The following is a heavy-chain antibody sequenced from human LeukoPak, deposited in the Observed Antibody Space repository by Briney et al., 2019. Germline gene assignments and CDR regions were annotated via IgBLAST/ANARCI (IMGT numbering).Heavy chain of an antibody. J-gene: IGHJ4*02. CDR2: INSDGSTT. Sequence: GGSLRLSCAASGFTFSSYWMHWVRQAPGKGLVWVSRINSDGSTTSYADSVKGRFTISRDNSKDTLYLQMNSLRAEDTAVYYCAKDKYSPFDYWGQGTLVTVSS. CDR1: GFTFSSYW. D-gene: IGHD5-18*01. V-gene: IGHV3-74*01. CDR3: AKDKYSPFDY.